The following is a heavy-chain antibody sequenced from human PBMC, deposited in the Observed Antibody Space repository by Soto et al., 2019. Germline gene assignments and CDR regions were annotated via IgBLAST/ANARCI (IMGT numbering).Heavy chain of an antibody. D-gene: IGHD2-15*01. CDR1: GFTVSSKY. V-gene: IGHV3-66*01. J-gene: IGHJ6*04. Sequence: GGSLRLSCAASGFTVSSKYMTWVRQAPGKGLECVSLIQSGGTTYYADSVKGRFTISRDTSENTLHLQMDSLRVEDTAVYYCARDDVLCDGGRCYGIPLDVWGTGTTVTVSS. CDR3: ARDDVLCDGGRCYGIPLDV. CDR2: IQSGGTT.